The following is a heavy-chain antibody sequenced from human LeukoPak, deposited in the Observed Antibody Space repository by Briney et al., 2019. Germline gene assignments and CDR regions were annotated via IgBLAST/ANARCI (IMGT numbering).Heavy chain of an antibody. CDR1: GFTFSSYA. Sequence: PGRSLRLSCAASGFTFSSYAMHWVRQAPGKGLEWVAVISYDGCNKYYADSVKGRFTISRDNSKNTLYLQMNSLRAEDTAVYYCARASTVTGLFDYWGQGTLVTVSS. J-gene: IGHJ4*02. D-gene: IGHD4-17*01. V-gene: IGHV3-30-3*01. CDR3: ARASTVTGLFDY. CDR2: ISYDGCNK.